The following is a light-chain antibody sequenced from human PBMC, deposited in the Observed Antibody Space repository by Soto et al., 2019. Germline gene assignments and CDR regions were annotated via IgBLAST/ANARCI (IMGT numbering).Light chain of an antibody. CDR1: QSVLYSSNNKNY. Sequence: IVMTQSPDSLAVSLGERATINCKSSQSVLYSSNNKNYLAWYQQKPGQPPKLLIYLASTRESGVPDRFSGSGSGTDFTLTISSLQAEDVAVYYCQQYYSTVTFGGGTKVDIK. CDR3: QQYYSTVT. J-gene: IGKJ4*01. V-gene: IGKV4-1*01. CDR2: LAS.